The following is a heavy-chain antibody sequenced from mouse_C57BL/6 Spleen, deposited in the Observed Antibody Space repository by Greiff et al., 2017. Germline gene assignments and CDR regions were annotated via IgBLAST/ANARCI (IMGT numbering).Heavy chain of an antibody. CDR2: IDPETGGT. D-gene: IGHD1-1*01. CDR3: TRGGYYGSYWYFDV. Sequence: VQLQQSGAELVRPGASVTLSCKASGYTFTDYEMHWVKQTPVHGLEWIGAIDPETGGTAYNQKFKGKAILTADKSSSTAYMERRSLTSEDSAVYYCTRGGYYGSYWYFDVWGTGTTVTVSS. V-gene: IGHV1-15*01. J-gene: IGHJ1*03. CDR1: GYTFTDYE.